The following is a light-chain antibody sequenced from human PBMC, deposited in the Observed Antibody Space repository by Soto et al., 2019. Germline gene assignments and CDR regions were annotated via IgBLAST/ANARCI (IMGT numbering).Light chain of an antibody. CDR3: CSYASINDYV. CDR2: EVS. J-gene: IGLJ1*01. Sequence: QSVLTQPPSASGSPGQSVTISCTGSSSDVGGYNYVSWYQQYPGKAPKLMIYEVSKRPSGVPDRFSGSKSGNTASLTVSGLQAEDEADYYCCSYASINDYVFGTGTKVTVL. CDR1: SSDVGGYNY. V-gene: IGLV2-8*01.